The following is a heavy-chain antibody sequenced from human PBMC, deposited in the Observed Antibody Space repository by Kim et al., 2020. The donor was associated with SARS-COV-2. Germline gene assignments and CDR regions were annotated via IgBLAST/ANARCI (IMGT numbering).Heavy chain of an antibody. V-gene: IGHV3-53*01. J-gene: IGHJ2*01. D-gene: IGHD4-17*01. Sequence: YYADSVKGRFTISRDNSKNTLYLQMNSLRAEDTAVYYCARGYGETWYFDLWGRGTLVTVSS. CDR3: ARGYGETWYFDL.